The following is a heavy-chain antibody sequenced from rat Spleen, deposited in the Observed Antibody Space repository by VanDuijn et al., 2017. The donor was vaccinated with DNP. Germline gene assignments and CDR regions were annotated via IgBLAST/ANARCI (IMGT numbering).Heavy chain of an antibody. CDR3: ARPDY. V-gene: IGHV5-7*01. Sequence: EVQLVESDGGLVQPGRSLKLSCAASGFTFSDYNMAWVRQAPTKGLEWVATISFDGNNTYYRDSVQGRFTVSRDNAKSTLYLQMDSLRSEDTATYYCARPDYWGQGVMVTVSS. CDR1: GFTFSDYN. CDR2: ISFDGNNT. J-gene: IGHJ2*01.